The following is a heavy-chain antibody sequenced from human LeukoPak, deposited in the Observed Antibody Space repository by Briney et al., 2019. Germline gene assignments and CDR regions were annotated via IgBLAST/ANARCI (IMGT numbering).Heavy chain of an antibody. D-gene: IGHD4-17*01. Sequence: GGSLRLSCAASGFTFSSHGMHWVRQAPGKGLEWVAIIWYDGSNKYCAGSVKGRFTISRDNSKNTLYLQMNSLRAEDTAVYYCARSSSYGDFDYWGQGTLVTVSS. J-gene: IGHJ4*02. CDR3: ARSSSYGDFDY. CDR1: GFTFSSHG. V-gene: IGHV3-33*01. CDR2: IWYDGSNK.